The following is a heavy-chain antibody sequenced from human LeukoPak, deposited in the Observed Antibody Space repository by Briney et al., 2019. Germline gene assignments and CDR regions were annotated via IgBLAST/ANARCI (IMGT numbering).Heavy chain of an antibody. J-gene: IGHJ5*02. CDR3: ARGPLSKRNWFDP. V-gene: IGHV1-8*01. Sequence: ASVKVSCKASGYTFTSYDINWVRQATGQGLEWMGWMNPNSGNTGYAQKFQGRVTTTRNTSISTAYMELSSLRSEDTAVYYCARGPLSKRNWFDPWGQGTLVTVSS. D-gene: IGHD2/OR15-2a*01. CDR2: MNPNSGNT. CDR1: GYTFTSYD.